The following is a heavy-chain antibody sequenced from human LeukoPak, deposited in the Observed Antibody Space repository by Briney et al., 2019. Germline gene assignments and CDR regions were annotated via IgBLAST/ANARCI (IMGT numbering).Heavy chain of an antibody. CDR2: IKQDGRTT. Sequence: GGSLRLSCAASGFTFTSYWMHWVRQAPGEGLLWVSRIKQDGRTTSYADSVRGRFTISRDDAKNTVYLQMNGLRAEVTAVYYCARSGNYRWDYWGQGTLVTVSS. D-gene: IGHD1-7*01. V-gene: IGHV3-74*01. CDR1: GFTFTSYW. J-gene: IGHJ4*02. CDR3: ARSGNYRWDY.